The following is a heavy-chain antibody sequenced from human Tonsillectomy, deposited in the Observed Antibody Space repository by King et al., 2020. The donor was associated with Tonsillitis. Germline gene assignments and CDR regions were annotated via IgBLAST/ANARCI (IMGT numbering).Heavy chain of an antibody. J-gene: IGHJ3*02. V-gene: IGHV3-30*18. CDR2: ISYDGSNK. CDR3: AKGTYYYDSSGYYDNDAFDI. D-gene: IGHD3-22*01. CDR1: GFTFSSYG. Sequence: VQLVESGGGVVQPGRSLRLSCAASGFTFSSYGMHWVRQAPGKGLEWVAVISYDGSNKYYADSVKGRFTISRDNSKNTLYLQMNSLRAEDTAVYYCAKGTYYYDSSGYYDNDAFDIWGQGTMVTVSS.